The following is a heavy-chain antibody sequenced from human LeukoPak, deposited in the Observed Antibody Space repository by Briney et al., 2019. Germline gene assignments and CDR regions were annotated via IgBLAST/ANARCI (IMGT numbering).Heavy chain of an antibody. CDR1: GGSISSYY. V-gene: IGHV4-59*01. J-gene: IGHJ3*02. D-gene: IGHD5-24*01. Sequence: SETLSLTCTVSGGSISSYYWSWIRQPPGKGLEWIGYIYYSGSNKYNPSLKSRVSISVDTSKNQFSLKLSSVTAADTAVYYCARDHGDGYNYRDAFDIWGQGTMVTVSS. CDR2: IYYSGSN. CDR3: ARDHGDGYNYRDAFDI.